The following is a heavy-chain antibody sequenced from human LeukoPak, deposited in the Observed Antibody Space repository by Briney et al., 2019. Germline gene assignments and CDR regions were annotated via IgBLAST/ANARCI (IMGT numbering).Heavy chain of an antibody. Sequence: GGSLRLSCAVSGFTLSSNWMHWVRQVPGKGLEWVSRIDDVGSGTSYADSVKGRFTISRDKAKNSLYLQMNSLRAEDTAVYYCSTSPGSTPTYFDYWGQGTLVTVSS. CDR3: STSPGSTPTYFDY. CDR2: IDDVGSGT. J-gene: IGHJ4*02. CDR1: GFTLSSNW. D-gene: IGHD2-2*01. V-gene: IGHV3-74*01.